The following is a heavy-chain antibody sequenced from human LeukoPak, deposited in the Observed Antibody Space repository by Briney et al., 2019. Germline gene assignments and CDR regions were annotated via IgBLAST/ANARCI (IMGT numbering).Heavy chain of an antibody. D-gene: IGHD3-9*01. Sequence: KPSETLSLTCAVYGGSFSGYYWSWIRQPPGKGLEWIGEINHSGSTNYNPSLKSRVTISVDTSKNQFSLKLSSVTAAATAVYYAATRLDILANWGQGTPVTVSS. CDR1: GGSFSGYY. V-gene: IGHV4-34*01. J-gene: IGHJ1*01. CDR2: INHSGST. CDR3: ATRLDILAN.